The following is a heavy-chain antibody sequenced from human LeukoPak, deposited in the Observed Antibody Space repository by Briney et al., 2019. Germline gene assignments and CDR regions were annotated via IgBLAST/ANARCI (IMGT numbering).Heavy chain of an antibody. Sequence: SETLSLTSTASVGSISSYYWSWIRQPAGKGLEWIGRIYTSGGTNYNPSLRGRFTMSVDTSKNKFSLKLSCVTAADTAAYYCARDRSARGSGAFDIWGQGTMVTVSS. J-gene: IGHJ3*02. CDR3: ARDRSARGSGAFDI. CDR2: IYTSGGT. D-gene: IGHD6-6*01. V-gene: IGHV4-4*07. CDR1: VGSISSYY.